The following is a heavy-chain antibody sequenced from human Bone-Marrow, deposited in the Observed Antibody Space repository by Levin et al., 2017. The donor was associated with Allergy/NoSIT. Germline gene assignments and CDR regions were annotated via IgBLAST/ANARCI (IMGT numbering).Heavy chain of an antibody. CDR2: INKDGSET. CDR3: GRDPSYIAAAGRVDY. CDR1: GFTFRNYW. V-gene: IGHV3-7*01. D-gene: IGHD6-13*01. Sequence: GGSLRLSCAASGFTFRNYWMSWFRQAPGKGLEWVGNINKDGSETYYADSVKGRFTISRDNSKNTVYLQMDSLRAEDTAVYYCGRDPSYIAAAGRVDYWGQGTLVTVSS. J-gene: IGHJ4*02.